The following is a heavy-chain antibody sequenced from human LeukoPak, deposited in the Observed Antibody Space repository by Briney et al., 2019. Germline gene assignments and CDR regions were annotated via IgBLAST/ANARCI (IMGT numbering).Heavy chain of an antibody. CDR3: ATSPQYSSSWYRAFDI. D-gene: IGHD6-13*01. CDR1: GFTFTDYY. CDR2: VDPEDGET. J-gene: IGHJ3*02. Sequence: VKVSCKVSGFTFTDYYMNWVRQAPGKGLEWIGLVDPEDGETIYAEKFQGRVTITADTSTDTAYMELSSLRSEDTAVYYCATSPQYSSSWYRAFDIWGQGTMVTVSS. V-gene: IGHV1-69-2*01.